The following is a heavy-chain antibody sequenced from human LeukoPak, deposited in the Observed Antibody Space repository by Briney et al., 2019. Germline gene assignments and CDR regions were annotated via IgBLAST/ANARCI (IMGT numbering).Heavy chain of an antibody. V-gene: IGHV1-3*03. D-gene: IGHD6-19*01. J-gene: IGHJ4*02. CDR2: ITTGRGET. CDR3: SRGGQQWGGGNYFDS. CDR1: GYTFTDYA. Sequence: ASVKVSCKASGYTFTDYALHWVRQAPGQSLEWMGWITTGRGETRYSQDFQRRITLTRDKSANTVYMDLSDLTSEDTAVYYCSRGGQQWGGGNYFDSWGQGTLVAVSS.